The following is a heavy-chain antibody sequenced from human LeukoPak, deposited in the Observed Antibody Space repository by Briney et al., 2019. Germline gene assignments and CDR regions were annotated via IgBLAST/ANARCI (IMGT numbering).Heavy chain of an antibody. J-gene: IGHJ4*02. Sequence: PGGSLRLSCAASGFTFSSCGMHWVRQAPGKGLEWVAFIRFDGSNKYYADSVKGRFTISRDNSKNTLYLQMKSLRAEDTAVYYCAKGPPGELDYWGQGTLVTVSS. CDR2: IRFDGSNK. CDR1: GFTFSSCG. V-gene: IGHV3-30*02. CDR3: AKGPPGELDY.